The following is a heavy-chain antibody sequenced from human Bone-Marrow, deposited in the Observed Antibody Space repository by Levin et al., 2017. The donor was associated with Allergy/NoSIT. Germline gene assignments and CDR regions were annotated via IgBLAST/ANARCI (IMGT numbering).Heavy chain of an antibody. CDR2: FDPENGET. J-gene: IGHJ3*01. D-gene: IGHD6-19*01. V-gene: IGHV1-24*01. CDR3: ATVARDSSGWNWGDAFDV. Sequence: PSASVKVSCKVSGYRLTAFSMNWVRQAPGKGLEWMGAFDPENGETIYAQKFQGRVTVTEDTSSDTAYMELRSLRSDDTAVYYCATVARDSSGWNWGDAFDVWGQGTMVSVSS. CDR1: GYRLTAFS.